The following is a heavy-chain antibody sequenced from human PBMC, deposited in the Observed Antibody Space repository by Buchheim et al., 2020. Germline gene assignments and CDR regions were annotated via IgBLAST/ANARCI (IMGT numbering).Heavy chain of an antibody. CDR2: ISDSRST. V-gene: IGHV4-30-4*01. J-gene: IGHJ6*02. Sequence: QVLLQESGPGLVKPSQTLSLTCIVSSGSIRSANYYWSWIRQSPGKGLEFIGYISDSRSTYYNPSLRSRVTLSVDTSNNHFSLRLRSVTAADTAVYHCARVPYARGYCGGGSCYYYYGVDVWGQGTT. CDR3: ARVPYARGYCGGGSCYYYYGVDV. CDR1: SGSIRSANYY. D-gene: IGHD2-15*01.